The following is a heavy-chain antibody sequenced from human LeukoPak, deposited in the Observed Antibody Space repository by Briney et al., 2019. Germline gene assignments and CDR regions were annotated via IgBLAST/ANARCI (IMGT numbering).Heavy chain of an antibody. CDR2: MSPNSGNT. Sequence: ASVKVSCKASGYTFTSYDINWVRQATGQGLEWMGWMSPNSGNTGYAQKFQGRVTITRNTSISTAYMELSSLRSEDTAVYYCARAGITIFGVVIFDYWGQGTLVTVSS. D-gene: IGHD3-3*01. V-gene: IGHV1-8*03. CDR3: ARAGITIFGVVIFDY. J-gene: IGHJ4*02. CDR1: GYTFTSYD.